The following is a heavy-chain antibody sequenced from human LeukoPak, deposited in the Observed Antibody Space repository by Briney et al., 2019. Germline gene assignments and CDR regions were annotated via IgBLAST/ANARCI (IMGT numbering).Heavy chain of an antibody. CDR3: ARESGSYYAMRDAFDI. J-gene: IGHJ3*02. CDR2: ISYDGSNK. D-gene: IGHD1-26*01. CDR1: GFTFTSFA. Sequence: HPGGSLRLSCAASGFTFTSFARTGVRQAQAKGREGVAVISYDGSNKYYADSVKGRFTISRDNSKNTLYLQMNSLRAEDTAVYYCARESGSYYAMRDAFDIWGQGTMVTVSS. V-gene: IGHV3-30-3*01.